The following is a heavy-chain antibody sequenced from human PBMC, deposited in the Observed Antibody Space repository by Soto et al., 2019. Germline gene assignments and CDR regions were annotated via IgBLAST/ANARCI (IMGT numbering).Heavy chain of an antibody. CDR1: GYTFTSYY. V-gene: IGHV1-46*01. CDR3: ARDFREESSGYIGYFDY. J-gene: IGHJ4*02. D-gene: IGHD3-22*01. Sequence: GASVKVSCKASGYTFTSYYMHWVRQAPGQGLEWMGIISPSGGSTSYAQKFQGRVTMTRDTSTSTVYMELSSLRSEDTAVYYCARDFREESSGYIGYFDYWGQGTLVTVSS. CDR2: ISPSGGST.